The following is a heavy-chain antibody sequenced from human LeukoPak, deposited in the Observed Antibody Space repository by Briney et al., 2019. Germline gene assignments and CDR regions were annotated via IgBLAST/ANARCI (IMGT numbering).Heavy chain of an antibody. CDR2: ISSSSSYI. CDR3: ARDGEGYCSSTSCYYYYYYMNV. Sequence: GGSLRLSCAASGFTFSSYSMNWVRQAPGKGLEWVSSISSSSSYIYHADSVKGRFTISRDNAKNPLYLQMNSLRAEDTAVYYCARDGEGYCSSTSCYYYYYYMNVWGKGTTVTVSS. V-gene: IGHV3-21*01. CDR1: GFTFSSYS. J-gene: IGHJ6*03. D-gene: IGHD2-2*01.